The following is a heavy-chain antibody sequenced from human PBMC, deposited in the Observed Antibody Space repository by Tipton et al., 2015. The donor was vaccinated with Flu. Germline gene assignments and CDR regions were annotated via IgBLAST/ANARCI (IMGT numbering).Heavy chain of an antibody. CDR3: ARDDIVVVNSPGNGFHP. CDR1: GGSFSGDY. J-gene: IGHJ5*02. Sequence: TLSLTCVVYGGSFSGDYCSWIRQPPGKGLEWIGEVNHSGSTNYNPSLRSRVTMSVDTSQQQFSLKLSSVTAADTAVYYCARDDIVVVNSPGNGFHPWGQGTLVNVSS. D-gene: IGHD3-22*01. V-gene: IGHV4-34*01. CDR2: VNHSGST.